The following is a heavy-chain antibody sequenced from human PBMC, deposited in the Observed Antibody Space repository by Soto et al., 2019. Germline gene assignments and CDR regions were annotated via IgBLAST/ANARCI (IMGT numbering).Heavy chain of an antibody. CDR1: GGTFSSYA. V-gene: IGHV1-69*13. J-gene: IGHJ4*02. Sequence: AASVKVSCKASGGTFSSYAISWVRQAPGQGLEWMGGIIPIFGTANYAQKFQGRVTITADESTSTAYMELSSLRSEDTAVYYCARAAPDGYILYYFDYWGQGTLVTVSS. CDR3: ARAAPDGYILYYFDY. D-gene: IGHD2-21*01. CDR2: IIPIFGTA.